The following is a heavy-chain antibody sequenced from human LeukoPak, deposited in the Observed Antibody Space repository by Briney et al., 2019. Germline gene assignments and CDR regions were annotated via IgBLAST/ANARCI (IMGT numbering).Heavy chain of an antibody. J-gene: IGHJ6*02. V-gene: IGHV4-31*03. CDR2: IYYSGST. CDR1: GGSVSSGGYY. D-gene: IGHD3-10*01. CDR3: ARDEGFGELLYPHYGMDV. Sequence: PSETLSLTCTVSGGSVSSGGYYWSWIRQHPGKGLEWIGYIYYSGSTYYNPSLKSRVTISVDTSKNQFSLKLSSVTAADTAVYCCARDEGFGELLYPHYGMDVWGQGTTVTVSS.